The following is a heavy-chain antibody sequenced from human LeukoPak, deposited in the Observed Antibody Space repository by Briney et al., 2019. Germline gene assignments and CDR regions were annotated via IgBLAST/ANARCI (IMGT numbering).Heavy chain of an antibody. CDR1: GGSISSGGYS. CDR3: ARAGETAGDAFDI. D-gene: IGHD1-1*01. Sequence: PSETLSLTCAVSGGSISSGGYSWSWIRQPPGKGLEWIGYIYYSGSTYYNPSLKSRVTISVDTSKNQFSLKLSSVTAADTAVYYCARAGETAGDAFDIWGQGTMVTVSS. J-gene: IGHJ3*02. V-gene: IGHV4-30-4*07. CDR2: IYYSGST.